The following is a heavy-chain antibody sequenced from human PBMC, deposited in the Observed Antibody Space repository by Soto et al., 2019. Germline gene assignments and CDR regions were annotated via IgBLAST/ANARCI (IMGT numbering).Heavy chain of an antibody. CDR1: GFTFSSYA. CDR3: AREKVSSWYGYYYGMDV. J-gene: IGHJ6*02. V-gene: IGHV3-30-3*01. D-gene: IGHD6-13*01. CDR2: ISYDGSNK. Sequence: QVQLVESGGGVVQPGRSLRLSCAASGFTFSSYAMHWVRQAPGKGLEWVAVISYDGSNKYYADSVKGRFTISRDNSKNTLYLQMSSLRAEDTAVYYCAREKVSSWYGYYYGMDVWGQGTTVTVSS.